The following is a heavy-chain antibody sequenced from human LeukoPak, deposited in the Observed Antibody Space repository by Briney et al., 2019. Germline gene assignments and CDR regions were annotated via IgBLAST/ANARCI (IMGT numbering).Heavy chain of an antibody. Sequence: GGSLRLSCAASGFTFSSYSMNWVHQAPGKGLEWVSSISSSSSYIYYADSVKGRFTISRDNAKNSLYLQMNSLRAEDTAVYYCARLIAVAGIDYWGQGTLVTVSS. CDR3: ARLIAVAGIDY. V-gene: IGHV3-21*01. D-gene: IGHD6-19*01. J-gene: IGHJ4*02. CDR2: ISSSSSYI. CDR1: GFTFSSYS.